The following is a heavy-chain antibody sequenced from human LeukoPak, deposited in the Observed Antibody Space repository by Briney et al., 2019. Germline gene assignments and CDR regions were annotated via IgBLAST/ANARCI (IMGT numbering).Heavy chain of an antibody. Sequence: SETLSLTCAVDGGSLSGFYWSWIRQPPGKGLEWIGEINHSGSTNYYPSLKSRVTISVDTSKNQFSLKLSSVTAADSAVYFCARHDSYGINNGFDVWGQGNTVTVSS. CDR3: ARHDSYGINNGFDV. J-gene: IGHJ6*02. V-gene: IGHV4-34*01. CDR1: GGSLSGFY. D-gene: IGHD3-10*01. CDR2: INHSGST.